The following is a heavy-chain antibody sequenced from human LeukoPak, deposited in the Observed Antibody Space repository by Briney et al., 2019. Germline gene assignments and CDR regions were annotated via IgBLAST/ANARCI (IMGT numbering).Heavy chain of an antibody. Sequence: PSETLSLTCTVSGGSISSYYWSWIRQPPGKGLAWIGYIYYSGSTKYNPSLKSRVTISVDTSKNQFSLKLSSVTAADTAVYYCAGYYDYVWGSGWFDPWGQGTLVTVSS. CDR3: AGYYDYVWGSGWFDP. CDR2: IYYSGST. J-gene: IGHJ5*02. D-gene: IGHD3-16*01. V-gene: IGHV4-59*01. CDR1: GGSISSYY.